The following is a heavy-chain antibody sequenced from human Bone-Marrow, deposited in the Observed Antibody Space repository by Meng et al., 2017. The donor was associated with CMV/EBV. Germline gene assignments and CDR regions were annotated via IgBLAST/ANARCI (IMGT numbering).Heavy chain of an antibody. CDR1: GFTVSSYS. CDR2: ISRSGRYI. Sequence: GESLKISCAASGFTVSSYSMNWVRQAPEKGLEWVSSISRSGRYIYYADSVKGRFTISRDNAKNSLYLQMNTLRAEDTAVYYCSRDLESYFQAGVLDCWGQGTLVTVSS. D-gene: IGHD1-26*01. J-gene: IGHJ4*02. V-gene: IGHV3-21*04. CDR3: SRDLESYFQAGVLDC.